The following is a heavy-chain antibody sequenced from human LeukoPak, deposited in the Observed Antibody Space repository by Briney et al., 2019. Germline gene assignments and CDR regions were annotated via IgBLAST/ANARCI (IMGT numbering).Heavy chain of an antibody. Sequence: TGGSLRLSCAASGFTFSSYAMHWVRQAPGKGLEWVAVISYDGSNKYHADSVKGRFTISRDNSKNTLYLQMNSLRAEDTAVYYCARDIAAAGWYFQHWGQGTLVTVSS. V-gene: IGHV3-30-3*01. CDR1: GFTFSSYA. CDR3: ARDIAAAGWYFQH. J-gene: IGHJ1*01. CDR2: ISYDGSNK. D-gene: IGHD6-13*01.